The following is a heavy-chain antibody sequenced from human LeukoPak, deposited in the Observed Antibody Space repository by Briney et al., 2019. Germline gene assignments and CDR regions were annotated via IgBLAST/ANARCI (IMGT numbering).Heavy chain of an antibody. CDR2: ISGGGGST. D-gene: IGHD3-10*01. CDR1: GFTFSSYA. V-gene: IGHV3-23*01. CDR3: AKGHRIRGLIKFDY. J-gene: IGHJ4*02. Sequence: PGGSLRLSCAASGFTFSSYAMTWVRQAPLKGLEWVSGISGGGGSTYYADSVKGRFTISRDNSKNTIYLQMNNLGVEDTAVYYCAKGHRIRGLIKFDYWGQGTLVTVSS.